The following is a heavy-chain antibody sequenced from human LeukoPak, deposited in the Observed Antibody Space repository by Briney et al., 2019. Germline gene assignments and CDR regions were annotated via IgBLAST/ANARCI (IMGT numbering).Heavy chain of an antibody. V-gene: IGHV4-39*07. Sequence: SETLSLTCTVSGGSVSSGSYYWGWIRQPPGKGLEWIGNIYYSGSTYYNPSLKSRVTISVETSKNQFSLKLISVTAADTAVYYCARDGRFPPEVLPRYFDYWGQGTLVTVSS. CDR1: GGSVSSGSYY. CDR2: IYYSGST. CDR3: ARDGRFPPEVLPRYFDY. J-gene: IGHJ4*02. D-gene: IGHD1-26*01.